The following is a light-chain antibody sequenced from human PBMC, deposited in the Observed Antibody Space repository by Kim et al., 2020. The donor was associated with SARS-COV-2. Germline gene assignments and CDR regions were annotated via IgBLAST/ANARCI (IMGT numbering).Light chain of an antibody. CDR2: EVS. CDR1: QDISNN. CDR3: QQYNDWPPYT. Sequence: EIVMTQSPAALSVSPGERVTLSCRASQDISNNLAWYLHKPGQAPRLLMYEVSIRATDIPARFSGSGSGTEFTLTISSLQSEDFAVYYCQQYNDWPPYTFGQGTKLEI. J-gene: IGKJ2*01. V-gene: IGKV3-15*01.